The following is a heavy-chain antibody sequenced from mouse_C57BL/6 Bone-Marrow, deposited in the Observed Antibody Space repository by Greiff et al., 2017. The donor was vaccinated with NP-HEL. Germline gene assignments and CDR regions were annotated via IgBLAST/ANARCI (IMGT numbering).Heavy chain of an antibody. V-gene: IGHV1-50*01. Sequence: QVQLQQPGAELVKPGASVKLSCKASGYTFTSYWMQWVNQRPGQGLEWIGEIDPSDSYTNYNQKFKGKATLTVDTSSSTAYMQLSSLTSEDSAVYYCSITSGAMDYWGQGTSVTVSS. CDR1: GYTFTSYW. CDR2: IDPSDSYT. CDR3: SITSGAMDY. D-gene: IGHD1-1*01. J-gene: IGHJ4*01.